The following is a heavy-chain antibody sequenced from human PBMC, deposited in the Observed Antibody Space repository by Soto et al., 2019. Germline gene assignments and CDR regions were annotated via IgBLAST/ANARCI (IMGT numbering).Heavy chain of an antibody. D-gene: IGHD1-1*01. J-gene: IGHJ4*02. CDR3: ARDRMTTYGSGKLYYFDY. Sequence: PSETLSLTCTVSGGSISNSSSYWGWIRQPPGKGLEWMGSIYYSAIRYNNPSLKSRVTMSVDTSKNQFSLRLTSVTAADTAVYYCARDRMTTYGSGKLYYFDYWGQGTPVTVSS. CDR1: GGSISNSSSY. CDR2: IYYSAIR. V-gene: IGHV4-39*02.